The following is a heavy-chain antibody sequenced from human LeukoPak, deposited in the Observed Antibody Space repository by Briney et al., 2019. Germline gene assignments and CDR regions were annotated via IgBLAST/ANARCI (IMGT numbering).Heavy chain of an antibody. CDR1: GGSISSTNW. Sequence: SETLSLTCAVSGGSISSTNWWGWVRQPPGKGLEWIGEIYHSGNTNYNPSLKSRVTISVDTSKNQFSLKLSSVTAADTAVYYCARDKVGWNYRRMDVWGQGTTVTVSS. CDR2: IYHSGNT. J-gene: IGHJ6*02. V-gene: IGHV4-4*02. D-gene: IGHD1-7*01. CDR3: ARDKVGWNYRRMDV.